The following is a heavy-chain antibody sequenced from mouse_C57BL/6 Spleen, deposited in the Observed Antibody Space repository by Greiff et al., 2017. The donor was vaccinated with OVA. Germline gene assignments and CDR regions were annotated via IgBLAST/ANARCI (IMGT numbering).Heavy chain of an antibody. J-gene: IGHJ3*01. CDR2: INPNNGGT. V-gene: IGHV1-22*01. CDR1: GYTFTDYN. Sequence: VQLQQSGPELVKPGASVKMSCKASGYTFTDYNMHWVKQSHGKSLEWIGYINPNNGGTSYNQKFKGKATLTVNKSSSTAYMELRSLTSEDSAVYYCARESYDYQAWFAYWGQGTLVTVSA. CDR3: ARESYDYQAWFAY. D-gene: IGHD2-4*01.